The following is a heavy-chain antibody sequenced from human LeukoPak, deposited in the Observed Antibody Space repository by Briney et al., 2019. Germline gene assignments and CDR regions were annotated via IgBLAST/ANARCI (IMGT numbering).Heavy chain of an antibody. V-gene: IGHV3-30*02. D-gene: IGHD6-6*01. CDR3: AKELAARPYYFDY. CDR1: GFTFSSYG. CDR2: IRYDGSNK. Sequence: GGSLRLSCAASGFTFSSYGMHWVRQAPGKGLEWVAFIRYDGSNKYYADSVKGRFTISRDNSKNTLYLQMNSLRAEDTAVYYCAKELAARPYYFDYWGQGALVTVSS. J-gene: IGHJ4*02.